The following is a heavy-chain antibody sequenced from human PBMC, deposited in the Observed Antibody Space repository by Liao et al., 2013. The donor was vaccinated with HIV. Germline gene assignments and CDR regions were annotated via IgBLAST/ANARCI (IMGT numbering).Heavy chain of an antibody. CDR3: AGGFETFDY. V-gene: IGHV4-34*01. D-gene: IGHD3-9*01. J-gene: IGHJ4*02. CDR1: RGSFSGYY. CDR2: INHSAST. Sequence: QVQLQQWGAGLLKPSETLSLTCAVYRGSFSGYYWSWIRQPPGKGLEWIGEINHSASTNYNPSLKSRVTISLDTSMNQFSLKLSSVTAADTAVYYCAGGFETFDYWGQGTLGHRLL.